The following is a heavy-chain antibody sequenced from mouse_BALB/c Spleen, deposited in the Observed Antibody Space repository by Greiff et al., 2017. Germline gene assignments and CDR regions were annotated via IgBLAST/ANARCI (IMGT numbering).Heavy chain of an antibody. J-gene: IGHJ4*01. Sequence: EVNVVESGGGLVKPGGSLKLSCAASGFTFSSYTMSWVRQTPEKRLEWVATISSGGGNTYYPDSVKGRFTISRDNAKNNLYLQMSSLRSEDTALYYCARSGFYYGTYAMDYWGQGTSVTVSS. D-gene: IGHD1-2*01. CDR3: ARSGFYYGTYAMDY. CDR2: ISSGGGNT. CDR1: GFTFSSYT. V-gene: IGHV5-9*03.